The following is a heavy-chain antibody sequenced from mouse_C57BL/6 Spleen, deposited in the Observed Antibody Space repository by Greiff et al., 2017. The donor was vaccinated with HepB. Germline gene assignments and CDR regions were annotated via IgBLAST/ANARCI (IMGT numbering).Heavy chain of an antibody. CDR2: IYPRDGST. V-gene: IGHV1-78*01. CDR3: ERSGYSGAWFDY. Sequence: QVQLKQSDAELVKPGASVKISCKASGYTFTDYTIHWMKQRPEQGLEWIGYIYPRDGSTQYNEKFKGKATLTVDKSSSTAYMQLNSLTSEDSAVYVGERSGYSGAWFDYWGQGTLVTVSA. J-gene: IGHJ3*01. D-gene: IGHD2-3*01. CDR1: GYTFTDYT.